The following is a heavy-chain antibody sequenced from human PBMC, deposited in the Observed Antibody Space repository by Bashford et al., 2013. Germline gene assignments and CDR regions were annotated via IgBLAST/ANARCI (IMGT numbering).Heavy chain of an antibody. J-gene: IGHJ3*01. Sequence: WVRQAPGQGLMDGMDQPNPNSGATKYAQKFQGRVTMTRDTSISTAYMELSRLRSDDTAVYYCARDGPVVGVWNAFDVWGQGTMVTVSS. CDR3: ARDGPVVGVWNAFDV. CDR2: QPNPNSGAT. D-gene: IGHD1-26*01. V-gene: IGHV1-2*02.